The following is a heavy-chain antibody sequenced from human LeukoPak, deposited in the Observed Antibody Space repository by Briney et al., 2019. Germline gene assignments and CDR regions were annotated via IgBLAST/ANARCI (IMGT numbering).Heavy chain of an antibody. J-gene: IGHJ4*02. Sequence: PGGSLRLSCVVSGFTFSSYSMIWVRQAPGKGLQWVANMKKDGSETKYVESVKGRFTISGDNAKNSLYLQMNSLRAEDTAVYYCGRHRSGSGTYFIDYWGQGTLVSVSS. V-gene: IGHV3-7*01. D-gene: IGHD3-10*01. CDR3: GRHRSGSGTYFIDY. CDR2: MKKDGSET. CDR1: GFTFSSYS.